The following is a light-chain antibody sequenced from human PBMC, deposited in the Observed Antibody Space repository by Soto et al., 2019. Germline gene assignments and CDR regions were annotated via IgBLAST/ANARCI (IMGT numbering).Light chain of an antibody. CDR3: QQYNDWPPLT. V-gene: IGKV3D-15*01. Sequence: EIVMTQSPATLSVSPGERATLSCRASQSVSSNLAWYQQKPGQAPRLLIYGASTRATGIPARFSGSGSGTEFTLTLSSLQSEDFAVYCCQQYNDWPPLTFGGGTKVEIK. CDR1: QSVSSN. J-gene: IGKJ4*01. CDR2: GAS.